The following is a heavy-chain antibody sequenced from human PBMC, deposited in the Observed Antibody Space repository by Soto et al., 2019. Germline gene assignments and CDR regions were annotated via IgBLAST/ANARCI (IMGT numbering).Heavy chain of an antibody. CDR2: ISGSGGST. CDR3: AKDLSYGDYGYFDY. Sequence: EVQLLESGGGLVQPGGSLRLSSAASGFTFSSYAMSWVRQAPGKGLEWVSAISGSGGSTYYADSVKGRFTISRGNSKNTLYLQMNSLRAEDTAVYYCAKDLSYGDYGYFDYWGQGTLVTVSS. J-gene: IGHJ4*02. CDR1: GFTFSSYA. V-gene: IGHV3-23*01. D-gene: IGHD4-17*01.